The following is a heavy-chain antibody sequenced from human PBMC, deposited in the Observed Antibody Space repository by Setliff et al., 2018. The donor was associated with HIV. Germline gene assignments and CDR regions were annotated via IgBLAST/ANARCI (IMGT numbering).Heavy chain of an antibody. Sequence: SETLSLTCAVYGGSFSGYYWSWIRQPPGKGLEWIGEINHSGSTNYNPSLKSRVTISVDTSKNQFSLKLSFVTAADTAVYYCARGGRGYSYGYYPYYYYYMDVWGKGTTVTVSS. CDR2: INHSGST. CDR3: ARGGRGYSYGYYPYYYYYMDV. D-gene: IGHD5-18*01. V-gene: IGHV4-34*01. CDR1: GGSFSGYY. J-gene: IGHJ6*03.